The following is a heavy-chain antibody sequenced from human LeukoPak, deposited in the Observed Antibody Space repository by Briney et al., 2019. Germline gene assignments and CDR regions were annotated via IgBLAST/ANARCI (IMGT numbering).Heavy chain of an antibody. J-gene: IGHJ4*02. V-gene: IGHV3-23*01. CDR3: ARGTYYGGMGDYFDY. Sequence: GGSLRLSCAASGFTFSNYAMSWVRQAPGKGLEWVSAISDSGGSTYYADSVKGRFTISRDNSKNTLYLQMISLRAEDTAVYYCARGTYYGGMGDYFDYWGQGTLVTVSS. CDR1: GFTFSNYA. D-gene: IGHD1-26*01. CDR2: ISDSGGST.